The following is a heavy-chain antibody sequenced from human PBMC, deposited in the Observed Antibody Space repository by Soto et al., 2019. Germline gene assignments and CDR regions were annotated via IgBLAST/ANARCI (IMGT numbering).Heavy chain of an antibody. CDR1: GFTFTSSP. V-gene: IGHV1-58*01. CDR3: AADGNYYDSSGYHY. D-gene: IGHD3-22*01. Sequence: GASVKVSCTASGFTFTSSPVQWVRQARGQRLEWIGWIVVGSGNTNYAQKFQERVTITRDMSTSTAYMELSSLRSEDTAVYYCAADGNYYDSSGYHYWGQGTLVTVSS. J-gene: IGHJ4*02. CDR2: IVVGSGNT.